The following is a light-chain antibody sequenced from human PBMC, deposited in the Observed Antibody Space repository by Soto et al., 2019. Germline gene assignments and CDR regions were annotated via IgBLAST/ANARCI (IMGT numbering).Light chain of an antibody. J-gene: IGLJ1*01. CDR2: EVN. CDR3: SSYTSSDSLYV. Sequence: QSVLTQPASVSGSPGQSTTISCTGTRSDVGAYNYVSWYQRHPGKAPKLLIYEVNSRPSGVSNRFSGSKSGNTASLTISGLQAEDEADYYCSSYTSSDSLYVFGSGTKVTVL. CDR1: RSDVGAYNY. V-gene: IGLV2-14*01.